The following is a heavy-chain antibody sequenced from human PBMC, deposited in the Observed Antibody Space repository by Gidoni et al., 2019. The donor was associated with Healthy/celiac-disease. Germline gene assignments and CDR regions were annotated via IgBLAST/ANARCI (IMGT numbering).Heavy chain of an antibody. CDR2: IYYSGST. CDR3: ARDNGYSSGWYGDYYYGMDV. D-gene: IGHD6-19*01. Sequence: QVQLQESGPGLVKPSETLSLTCTVSGGSISSYYWSWIRQPPGKGLEWIGYIYYSGSTNYNPSLKSRVTISVDTSKNQFSLKLSSVTAADTAVYYCARDNGYSSGWYGDYYYGMDVWGQGTTVTVSS. V-gene: IGHV4-59*01. CDR1: GGSISSYY. J-gene: IGHJ6*02.